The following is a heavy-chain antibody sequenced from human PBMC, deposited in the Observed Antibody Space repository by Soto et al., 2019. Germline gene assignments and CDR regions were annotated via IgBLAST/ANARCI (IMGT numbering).Heavy chain of an antibody. CDR1: GGSISSSSYY. D-gene: IGHD5-12*01. V-gene: IGHV4-39*01. CDR2: IYYSGST. Sequence: PSETLSLTCTVSGGSISSSSYYWGWIRQPPGKGLEWIGSIYYSGSTYYNPSLKSRVTISVDTSKNQFSLKLSSVTAADTAVYYCAIGDDLDQWAQGMMVTVSS. CDR3: AIGDDLDQ. J-gene: IGHJ4*02.